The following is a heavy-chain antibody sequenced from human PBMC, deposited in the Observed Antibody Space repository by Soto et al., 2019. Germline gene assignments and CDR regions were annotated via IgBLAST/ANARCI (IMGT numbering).Heavy chain of an antibody. J-gene: IGHJ4*02. V-gene: IGHV1-3*01. CDR2: IDAGNGKT. CDR1: GYTFTRYA. Sequence: QVQLVQSGAEVKIPGASVKVSCKASGYTFTRYAMHWVRQAPGQGLEWMGWIDAGNGKTKYSQKFQVRIPITRDTSASTAYMELSSLRSEDTAVYYCARGQYVVTAKNYFFDNWGQGTLFTVSS. CDR3: ARGQYVVTAKNYFFDN. D-gene: IGHD2-21*02.